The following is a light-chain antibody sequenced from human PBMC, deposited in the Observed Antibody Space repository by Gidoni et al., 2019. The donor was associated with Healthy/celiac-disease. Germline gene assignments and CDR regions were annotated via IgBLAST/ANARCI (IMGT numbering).Light chain of an antibody. CDR2: LGS. Sequence: DIVMTQSPLSLPVTPGEPASISCRSSQSLLHSNGYNYLDWYLQKPGQSPQLLIYLGSNRASGVPDRFSGSGSGTDFTLKISRVDAEDVGVYYCMQALQTPITFGQXTRLEIK. V-gene: IGKV2-28*01. CDR1: QSLLHSNGYNY. J-gene: IGKJ5*01. CDR3: MQALQTPIT.